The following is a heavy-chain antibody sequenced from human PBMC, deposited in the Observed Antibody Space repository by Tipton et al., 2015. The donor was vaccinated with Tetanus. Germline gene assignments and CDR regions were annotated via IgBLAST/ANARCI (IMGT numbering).Heavy chain of an antibody. CDR2: ISSDGSNK. CDR3: ARGMAEASNCGGDCYSDY. J-gene: IGHJ4*02. D-gene: IGHD2-21*02. CDR1: GFTFSSYG. Sequence: SLRLSCAASGFTFSSYGVHWVRQAPGKGLEWVAVISSDGSNKHYSESVKGRFTISRDNSKNTLYLQMNSLRAEDTAVYSCARGMAEASNCGGDCYSDYWGQGTLVTVSS. V-gene: IGHV3-30*03.